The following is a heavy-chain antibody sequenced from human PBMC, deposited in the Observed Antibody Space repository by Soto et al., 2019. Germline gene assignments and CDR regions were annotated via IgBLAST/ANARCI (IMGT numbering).Heavy chain of an antibody. CDR1: GYTFTIYG. CDR3: ARALGYSGYAGMDV. D-gene: IGHD5-12*01. CDR2: ISPDNGNT. J-gene: IGHJ6*02. Sequence: QVQLVQSGGEVKKPGAPVKVSCKASGYTFTIYGINWVRQAPGQGLEWMGWISPDNGNTNYAQKLQGRVTMTTDTSTSTAYMELRNLRSDDTAVYYCARALGYSGYAGMDVWGQGTTVTVSS. V-gene: IGHV1-18*01.